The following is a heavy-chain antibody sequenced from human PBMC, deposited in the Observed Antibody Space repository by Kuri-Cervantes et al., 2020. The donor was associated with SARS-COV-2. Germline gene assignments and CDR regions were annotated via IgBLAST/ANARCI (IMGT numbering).Heavy chain of an antibody. Sequence: ESLKISCTVYGGSIYSTSYYWGWIRQPPGKGLEWIGSIYYSGTTDYSPSLKSRVTVSVDTAKNQFSLKLSSVTAADTAVYYCARRGVVPAARPGYYYYMDVWGKGTTVTVSS. CDR2: IYYSGTT. CDR3: ARRGVVPAARPGYYYYMDV. V-gene: IGHV4-39*07. CDR1: GGSIYSTSYY. D-gene: IGHD2-2*01. J-gene: IGHJ6*03.